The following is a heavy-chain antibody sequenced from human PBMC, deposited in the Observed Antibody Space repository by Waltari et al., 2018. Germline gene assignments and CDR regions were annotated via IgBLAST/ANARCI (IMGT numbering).Heavy chain of an antibody. CDR2: SYHSERT. J-gene: IGHJ4*02. Sequence: QVQLQESGPGLVKPSETLSLTCAVSGSSISSGYFWGWIRPPPGKGLECIGSSYHSERTDDNPSLKSRVTISVDTSKNRFSLKLSSVTAADTAVYYCARNSGNYSFVYWGQGTLVTVSS. CDR1: GSSISSGYF. V-gene: IGHV4-38-2*01. CDR3: ARNSGNYSFVY. D-gene: IGHD1-26*01.